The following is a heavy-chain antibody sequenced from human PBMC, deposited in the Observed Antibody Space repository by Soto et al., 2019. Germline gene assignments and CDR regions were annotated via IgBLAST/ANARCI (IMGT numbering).Heavy chain of an antibody. CDR3: ARIPDIVVVVAATGPY. CDR1: GGSISSSSYY. D-gene: IGHD2-15*01. Sequence: SETLSLTCTVSGGSISSSSYYWGWIRQPPGKGLEWIGSIYYSGSTYYNPSLKSRVTISVDTSKDQFSLKLSSVTAADTAVYYCARIPDIVVVVAATGPYWGQGTLVTVSS. CDR2: IYYSGST. V-gene: IGHV4-39*01. J-gene: IGHJ4*02.